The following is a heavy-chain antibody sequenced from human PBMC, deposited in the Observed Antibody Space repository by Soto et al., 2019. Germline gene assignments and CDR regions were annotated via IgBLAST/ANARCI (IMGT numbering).Heavy chain of an antibody. Sequence: QVQLVQSGAEVKKPGSSVRVSCQASGGTFSSYVISWVRQAPGQGLEWMGGIMTIFGTITYAPRFQGRVTLPAPASTSPAYTQLRGLRSDVTATYYFPSLPMVVLPTLVAGLDVWGQWPTVTV. CDR2: IMTIFGTI. J-gene: IGHJ6*02. CDR3: PSLPMVVLPTLVAGLDV. CDR1: GGTFSSYV. V-gene: IGHV1-69*12. D-gene: IGHD5-12*01.